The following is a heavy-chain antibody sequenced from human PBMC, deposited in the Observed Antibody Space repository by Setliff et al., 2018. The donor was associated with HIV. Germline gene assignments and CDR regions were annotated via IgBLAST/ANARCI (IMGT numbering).Heavy chain of an antibody. J-gene: IGHJ6*03. CDR1: GGTFSSYP. V-gene: IGHV1-69*13. Sequence: SVKVSCKASGGTFSSYPISWVRQAPGQGLERMGGIIPIFGTTHYAQKFQGRVTVTADESTSTAYMQLSSLRSDDTAAYYCARGRNYDSSGYGDYYYYMDVWGKGTTVTVSS. CDR2: IIPIFGTT. D-gene: IGHD3-22*01. CDR3: ARGRNYDSSGYGDYYYYMDV.